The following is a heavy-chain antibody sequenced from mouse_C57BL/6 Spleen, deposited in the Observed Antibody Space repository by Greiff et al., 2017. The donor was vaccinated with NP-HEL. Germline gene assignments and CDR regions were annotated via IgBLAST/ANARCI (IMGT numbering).Heavy chain of an antibody. CDR2: IDPSDSET. J-gene: IGHJ3*01. CDR3: ARAARAPGFAY. Sequence: QVQLQQPGAELVRPGSSVKLSCKASGYTFTSYWMHWVKQRPIQGLEWIGNIDPSDSETHYNQKFKDKATLTVDKSSSTAYMQLSSLTSEDSAVYYCARAARAPGFAYWGQGTLVTVSA. V-gene: IGHV1-52*01. CDR1: GYTFTSYW. D-gene: IGHD3-1*01.